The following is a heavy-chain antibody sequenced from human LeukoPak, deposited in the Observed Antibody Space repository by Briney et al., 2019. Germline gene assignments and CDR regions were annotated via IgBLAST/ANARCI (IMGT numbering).Heavy chain of an antibody. CDR3: VRDQSWTTGFDI. CDR1: GDSVSSNRAT. V-gene: IGHV6-1*01. J-gene: IGHJ3*02. Sequence: PSQTLSLTCAISGDSVSSNRATWNWIRQSPSRGLEWLGRTYYMSKWYNDYAVSVKSRITINPDTSKNQFSLQLNSVTPEDTAVYFCVRDQSWTTGFDIWGQGTMVTVSS. D-gene: IGHD2-8*02. CDR2: TYYMSKWYN.